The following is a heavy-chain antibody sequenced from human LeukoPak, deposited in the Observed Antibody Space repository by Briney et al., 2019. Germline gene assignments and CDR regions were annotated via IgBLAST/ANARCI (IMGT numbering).Heavy chain of an antibody. CDR3: AKEVGAET. Sequence: PGGSLRLSCAASGFTFSDYWMTWVRQVPGKGLEWVANIDQAGGETYHVDSVAGRFTISRHNAKKELYLQMISLRVDDTAIYYCAKEVGAETWGQGTLVTVSS. J-gene: IGHJ5*02. V-gene: IGHV3-7*04. CDR2: IDQAGGET. CDR1: GFTFSDYW. D-gene: IGHD1-26*01.